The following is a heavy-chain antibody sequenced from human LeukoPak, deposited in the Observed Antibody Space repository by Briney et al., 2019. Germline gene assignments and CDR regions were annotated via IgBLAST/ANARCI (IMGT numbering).Heavy chain of an antibody. J-gene: IGHJ1*01. CDR3: AAYSYGSGGLPPPPYFQH. Sequence: GASVKVSCKASEYTFTNYDINWVRQATGQGLEWMGWMNPNNGNTGYTQKFQGRVTMTRNTSISTAYMELSSLRSEDTAVYYCAAYSYGSGGLPPPPYFQHWGQGTLVTVSS. CDR1: EYTFTNYD. CDR2: MNPNNGNT. D-gene: IGHD3-10*01. V-gene: IGHV1-8*01.